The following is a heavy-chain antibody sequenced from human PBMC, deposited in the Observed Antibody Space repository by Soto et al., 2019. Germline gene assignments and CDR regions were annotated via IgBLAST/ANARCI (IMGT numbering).Heavy chain of an antibody. J-gene: IGHJ4*02. Sequence: PATLSLPYEVYGGSFRAYHCPWIRPSPGKGLEWIGEIHHSGGPKYNPSLKSRVTISADTSKNQFSLELSSVTAADTAVYYCASYGSGSYYNGYYFDYWGQGTLVTVS. CDR2: IHHSGGP. D-gene: IGHD3-10*01. CDR1: GGSFRAYH. V-gene: IGHV4-34*01. CDR3: ASYGSGSYYNGYYFDY.